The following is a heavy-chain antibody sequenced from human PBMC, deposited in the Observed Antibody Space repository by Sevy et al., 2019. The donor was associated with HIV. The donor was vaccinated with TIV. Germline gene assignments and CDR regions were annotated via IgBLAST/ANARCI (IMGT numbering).Heavy chain of an antibody. CDR1: GGSISSSSYY. V-gene: IGHV4-39*01. CDR3: ARTGTSHLYYGMDV. J-gene: IGHJ6*02. CDR2: IYYSGST. Sequence: SEILSLTCTVSGGSISSSSYYWGWIRQPPGKGLEWIGSIYYSGSTYYNPSLKSRVTISVDTSKNQFSLKLSSVTAADTAVYYCARTGTSHLYYGMDVWGQGTTVTVSS. D-gene: IGHD1-1*01.